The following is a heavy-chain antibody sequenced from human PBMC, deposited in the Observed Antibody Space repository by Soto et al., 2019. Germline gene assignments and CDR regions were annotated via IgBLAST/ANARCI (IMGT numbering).Heavy chain of an antibody. CDR3: ARGSSSSGCDY. CDR2: IYHSGST. CDR1: GGSISSGGYS. Sequence: SETLSLTCAVSGGSISSGGYSWSWIRQPPGKGLEWIGYIYHSGSTYYNPSLKSRVTISVDRSKNQFSLKLSSVTAADTAVYYCARGSSSSGCDYWGQGTLVTVPS. J-gene: IGHJ4*02. D-gene: IGHD6-19*01. V-gene: IGHV4-30-2*01.